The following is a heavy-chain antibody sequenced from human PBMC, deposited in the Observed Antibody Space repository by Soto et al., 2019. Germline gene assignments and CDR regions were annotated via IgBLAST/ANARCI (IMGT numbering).Heavy chain of an antibody. D-gene: IGHD2-15*01. CDR1: GGTFSSYA. Sequence: QVQLVQSGAEVKKPGSSVKVSCKASGGTFSSYAISWVRQAPGQGLEWMGGIIPIFGTANYAQKFQGRVTITADESTSTAYMELSSLRSEDTAVYYCARPDCSGRSCYATSFDYWGHGTLVTVSS. J-gene: IGHJ4*01. V-gene: IGHV1-69*01. CDR2: IIPIFGTA. CDR3: ARPDCSGRSCYATSFDY.